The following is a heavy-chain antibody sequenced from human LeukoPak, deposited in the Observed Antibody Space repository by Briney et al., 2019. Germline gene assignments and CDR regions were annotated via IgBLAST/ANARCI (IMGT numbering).Heavy chain of an antibody. J-gene: IGHJ3*02. Sequence: ASVKVSCKASGYTFTSYYMHWVRQAPGQGLEWMGIINPSGGSTSYAQKFQGRVTMTRDTSTSTVYMELSSLRSEDTAVYYCARAPREWLPSDAFDIWGQGTMVTVSS. CDR2: INPSGGST. CDR3: ARAPREWLPSDAFDI. D-gene: IGHD6-19*01. CDR1: GYTFTSYY. V-gene: IGHV1-46*01.